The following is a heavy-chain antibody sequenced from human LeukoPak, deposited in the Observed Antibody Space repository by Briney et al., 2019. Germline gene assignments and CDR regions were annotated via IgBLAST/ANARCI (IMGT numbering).Heavy chain of an antibody. Sequence: SETLSLTCTVSGGSISSYDWSWIRQPPAKGLEWIGYIYYSGSTNYNPSLKSRVTISVDTSKNQFSLKLSSVTAADTAVYYCARRARSGPYWDYWGQGTLVTVSS. CDR2: IYYSGST. D-gene: IGHD2-15*01. V-gene: IGHV4-59*01. CDR3: ARRARSGPYWDY. J-gene: IGHJ4*02. CDR1: GGSISSYD.